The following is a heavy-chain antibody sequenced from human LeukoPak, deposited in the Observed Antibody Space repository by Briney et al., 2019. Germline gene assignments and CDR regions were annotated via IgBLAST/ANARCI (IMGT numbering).Heavy chain of an antibody. V-gene: IGHV1-2*02. Sequence: GASVKVSCKASGYTFTGYYMHWVRQAPGQGLEWMGWINPNSGGTNYAQKFQGRVTMTRDTSISTAYMELSRLRSDDTAVYYCARAPAYYYGSGKGYYYYYMDVWGKGTTVTISS. J-gene: IGHJ6*03. CDR3: ARAPAYYYGSGKGYYYYYMDV. D-gene: IGHD3-10*01. CDR1: GYTFTGYY. CDR2: INPNSGGT.